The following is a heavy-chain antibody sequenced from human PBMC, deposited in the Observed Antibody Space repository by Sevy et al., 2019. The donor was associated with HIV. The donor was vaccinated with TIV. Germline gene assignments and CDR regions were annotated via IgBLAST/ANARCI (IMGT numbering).Heavy chain of an antibody. CDR1: GFPFTSYG. J-gene: IGHJ4*02. Sequence: GGSLRLSCAASGFPFTSYGMHWVRQAPGKGLEWVALIWYDGSNKYYGVSVKGRFTISRDNSKNTLYLQMNSLRAEDTAVYYGAGDLWGGVRGDETRYYFDYWGQGTLVTVSS. CDR2: IWYDGSNK. V-gene: IGHV3-33*01. CDR3: AGDLWGGVRGDETRYYFDY. D-gene: IGHD3-16*01.